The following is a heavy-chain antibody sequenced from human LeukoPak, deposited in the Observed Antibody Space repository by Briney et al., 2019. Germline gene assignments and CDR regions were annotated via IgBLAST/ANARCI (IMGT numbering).Heavy chain of an antibody. J-gene: IGHJ6*04. CDR3: ARKSRLVGYGMDV. D-gene: IGHD2-15*01. CDR1: GGSFSGYY. Sequence: SETLSLTCAVYGGSFSGYYWSWIRQPPGKGLEWIGETNHSGSTNYNPSLKSRVTISVDTSKNQFSLKLSSVTAADTAVYYCARKSRLVGYGMDVWGKGTTVTVSS. CDR2: TNHSGST. V-gene: IGHV4-34*01.